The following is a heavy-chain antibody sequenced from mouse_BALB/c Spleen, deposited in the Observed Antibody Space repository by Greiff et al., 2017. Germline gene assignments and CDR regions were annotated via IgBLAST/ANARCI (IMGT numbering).Heavy chain of an antibody. CDR2: INPYNGDT. J-gene: IGHJ4*01. Sequence: VQLQQSGPELVKPGASVKISFKASGYSFTGYFMNWVKQSHGKSLEWIGRINPYNGDTFYNQKFKGKATLTVDKSSSTAHMELLSLTSEDSAVYYCGRGIYDGYYDDYAMDYWGQGTSVTVSS. D-gene: IGHD2-3*01. CDR3: GRGIYDGYYDDYAMDY. V-gene: IGHV1-37*01. CDR1: GYSFTGYF.